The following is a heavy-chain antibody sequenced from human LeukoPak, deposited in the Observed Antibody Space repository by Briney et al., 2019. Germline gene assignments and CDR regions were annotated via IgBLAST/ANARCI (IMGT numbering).Heavy chain of an antibody. J-gene: IGHJ3*02. D-gene: IGHD4-17*01. V-gene: IGHV1-24*01. Sequence: ASVKVSCKVSGYTLTELSMHWVRQAPGKGLEWMGGFDPEDGETIYARKFQGRVTMTEDTSTDTAYMELSSLRSEDTAVYYCATDTHDYGEGRGAFDIWGQGTMVTVSS. CDR1: GYTLTELS. CDR3: ATDTHDYGEGRGAFDI. CDR2: FDPEDGET.